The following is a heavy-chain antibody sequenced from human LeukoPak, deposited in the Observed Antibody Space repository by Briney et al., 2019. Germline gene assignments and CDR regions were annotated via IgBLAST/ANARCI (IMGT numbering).Heavy chain of an antibody. J-gene: IGHJ3*02. Sequence: GGSLRLSCAASGFTFSNYGMHWARQAPGKGLEWVAVIWYDGSNKYYADSVKGRFTISRDNSKNTLYLQMNSLRAEDTAVYYCARDFSGSMDFDTWGQGTMVTVSS. D-gene: IGHD2-2*01. CDR2: IWYDGSNK. V-gene: IGHV3-33*01. CDR3: ARDFSGSMDFDT. CDR1: GFTFSNYG.